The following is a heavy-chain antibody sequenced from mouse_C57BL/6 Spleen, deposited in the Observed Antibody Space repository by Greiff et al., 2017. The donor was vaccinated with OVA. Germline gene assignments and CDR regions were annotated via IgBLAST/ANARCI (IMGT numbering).Heavy chain of an antibody. D-gene: IGHD2-5*01. CDR2: IYPSDSET. V-gene: IGHV1-61*01. Sequence: QVQLQQPGAELVRPGSSVKLSCKASGYTFTSYWMDWVKQRPGQGLEWIGNIYPSDSETHYNQKFKDKATLTVDKSSSTAYMQLSSLTSEDSAVYYCASDSNYGSDYWGQGTTLTVSS. CDR1: GYTFTSYW. J-gene: IGHJ2*01. CDR3: ASDSNYGSDY.